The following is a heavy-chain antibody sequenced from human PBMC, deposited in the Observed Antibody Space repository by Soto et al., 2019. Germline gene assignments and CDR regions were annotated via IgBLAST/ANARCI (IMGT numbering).Heavy chain of an antibody. CDR3: ASAKPEYSGYDNYYYYGMDV. Sequence: GASVKVSCKASGGTFSSYAISWVRQAPGQGLEWMGGIIAIFGTANYAQKLQGRVTITTDTSTSTAYMELSSLRSEDTAVYYCASAKPEYSGYDNYYYYGMDVWGQGTTVTVSS. J-gene: IGHJ6*02. V-gene: IGHV1-69*05. CDR2: IIAIFGTA. CDR1: GGTFSSYA. D-gene: IGHD5-12*01.